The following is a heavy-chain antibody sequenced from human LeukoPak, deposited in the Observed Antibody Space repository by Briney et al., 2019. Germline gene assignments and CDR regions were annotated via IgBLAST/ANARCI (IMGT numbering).Heavy chain of an antibody. V-gene: IGHV4-59*01. D-gene: IGHD7-27*01. CDR3: ARERRLGKSFDS. Sequence: KPSESLSLTCSVSGGSISSYFWSWIRQPPGKGLEVIGYIYYSGSTYYNTSLKSRVTMSVDTSSNRFALMLSSVTAATTAVYYCARERRLGKSFDSWGQGTLVTVSS. J-gene: IGHJ4*02. CDR2: IYYSGST. CDR1: GGSISSYF.